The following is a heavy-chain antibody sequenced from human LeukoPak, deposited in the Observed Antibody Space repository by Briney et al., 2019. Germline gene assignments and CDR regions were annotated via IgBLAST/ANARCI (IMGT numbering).Heavy chain of an antibody. Sequence: GASVKVSCKASGGTFSSYAISWVRQAPGQGLEWMGGIIPIFGTANYAQKFQGRVTITADESTSTAYMELSSLRSEDTAVYYRARADDILTGYPRAFDIWGQGTMVTVSS. D-gene: IGHD3-9*01. CDR2: IIPIFGTA. CDR1: GGTFSSYA. V-gene: IGHV1-69*13. J-gene: IGHJ3*02. CDR3: ARADDILTGYPRAFDI.